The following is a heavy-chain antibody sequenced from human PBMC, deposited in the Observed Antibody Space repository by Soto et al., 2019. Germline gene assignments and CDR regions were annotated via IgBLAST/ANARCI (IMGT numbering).Heavy chain of an antibody. Sequence: SETLSLTCAVYGGFLSESYWTWIRQPPGKGLEWIGEINHVGGTNYNPSLKSRVTMSVDTSQNQFSLRLISVTAADTAMYFCVRIRYQLPSAVLWLDPWGQGTPVTVSS. D-gene: IGHD2-8*01. CDR2: INHVGGT. V-gene: IGHV4-34*01. CDR3: VRIRYQLPSAVLWLDP. J-gene: IGHJ5*02. CDR1: GGFLSESY.